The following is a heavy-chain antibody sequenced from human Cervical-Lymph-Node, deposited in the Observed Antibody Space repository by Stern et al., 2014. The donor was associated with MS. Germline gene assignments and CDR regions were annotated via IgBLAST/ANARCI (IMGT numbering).Heavy chain of an antibody. D-gene: IGHD1-26*01. V-gene: IGHV1-69*01. J-gene: IGHJ6*02. Sequence: QMQLVQSGAEVRKPGSSVKGSCKASGGALNTYAIHWVRLAPGQGLEWMGGFIPVFGTPVYAQKFKGRVTIAADESTSTDYMELSSLRSDDTAVYYCTRGASSAAWYRHAVDVWGQGTTVTVSS. CDR1: GGALNTYA. CDR2: FIPVFGTP. CDR3: TRGASSAAWYRHAVDV.